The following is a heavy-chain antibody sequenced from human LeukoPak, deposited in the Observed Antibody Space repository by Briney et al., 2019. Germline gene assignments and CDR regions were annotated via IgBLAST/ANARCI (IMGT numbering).Heavy chain of an antibody. CDR2: INPSGGST. Sequence: GASVKVSCKASGYTFTSCYMHWVRQAPGQGLEWMGIINPSGGSTSYAQKFQGRVTMTRDMSTSTVYMELSSLRSEDTAVYYCARSVEGYFDYWGQGTLVTVSS. CDR1: GYTFTSCY. CDR3: ARSVEGYFDY. V-gene: IGHV1-46*01. J-gene: IGHJ4*02.